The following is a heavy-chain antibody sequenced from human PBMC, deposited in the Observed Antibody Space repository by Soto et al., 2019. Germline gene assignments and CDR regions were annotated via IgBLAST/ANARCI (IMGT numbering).Heavy chain of an antibody. CDR2: IIPIFGTA. Sequence: QVQLVQSGAEVKKPGSSVKVSCKASGGTFSTYTITWVRQAPGQGLQWMGGIIPIFGTANYPQTFQGRVTIAEDEPTSTAYMELGSLRSEDTAISYCARSLDSSGYRNNYFDPWGQGTLVTVSS. V-gene: IGHV1-69*01. CDR1: GGTFSTYT. CDR3: ARSLDSSGYRNNYFDP. D-gene: IGHD3-22*01. J-gene: IGHJ5*02.